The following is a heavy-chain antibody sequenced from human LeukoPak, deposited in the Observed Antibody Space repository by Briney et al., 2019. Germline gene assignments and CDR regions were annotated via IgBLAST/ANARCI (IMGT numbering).Heavy chain of an antibody. J-gene: IGHJ6*02. CDR2: VYYSGST. CDR3: ARDGGPGYYGMDV. CDR1: GGSISSYY. Sequence: SETLSLTCTVSGGSISSYYWSWIRQPPGKGLEWIGYVYYSGSTNYNPSLKSRVTISVDTSKNQFSLKLSSVTAADTAVYYCARDGGPGYYGMDVWGQGTTVTVSS. V-gene: IGHV4-59*01. D-gene: IGHD2-15*01.